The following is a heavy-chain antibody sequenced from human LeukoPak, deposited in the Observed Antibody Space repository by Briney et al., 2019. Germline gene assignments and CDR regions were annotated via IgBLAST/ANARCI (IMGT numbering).Heavy chain of an antibody. CDR2: ISPNSGAT. CDR1: GYTFTDYY. J-gene: IGHJ3*02. Sequence: ASVKVSCKSSGYTFTDYYIHWVRQAPGQGLEWMGWISPNSGATNSAQTFQGRVTMTRDTSISTAYMELSRLRSDGTAVYYCARLSPTTLGAFDIWGQGTMVTVSS. D-gene: IGHD1-26*01. CDR3: ARLSPTTLGAFDI. V-gene: IGHV1-2*02.